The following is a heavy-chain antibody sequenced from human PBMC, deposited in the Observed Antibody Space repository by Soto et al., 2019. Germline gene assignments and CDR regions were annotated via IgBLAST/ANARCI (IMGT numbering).Heavy chain of an antibody. V-gene: IGHV1-8*01. Sequence: ASVKVSCKASGYTFTSYDINWVRQATGQGLEWMGWMNPNSGNTGYAQKFQGRVTMTRNTSISTAYMELSSLRSVDTAVYYCAIGLTPRYYYNNSGYYAFDYRGLGTLVTVSS. CDR3: AIGLTPRYYYNNSGYYAFDY. CDR1: GYTFTSYD. CDR2: MNPNSGNT. J-gene: IGHJ4*02. D-gene: IGHD3-22*01.